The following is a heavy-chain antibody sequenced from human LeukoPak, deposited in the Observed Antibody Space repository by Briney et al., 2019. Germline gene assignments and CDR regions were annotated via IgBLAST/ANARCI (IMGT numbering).Heavy chain of an antibody. V-gene: IGHV3-21*01. J-gene: IGHJ4*02. D-gene: IGHD3-22*01. CDR3: VTDGADYYDSTGYPIYFDY. CDR1: GFNFSSYS. CDR2: ISSSSSHI. Sequence: GGSLRLSCAASGFNFSSYSMNWVRQAPGKGLEWVSCISSSSSHIYYADSVKGRFTIARDNAKNSLYLLMNSLRAEDTAVYYCVTDGADYYDSTGYPIYFDYWGQGTLVTVSS.